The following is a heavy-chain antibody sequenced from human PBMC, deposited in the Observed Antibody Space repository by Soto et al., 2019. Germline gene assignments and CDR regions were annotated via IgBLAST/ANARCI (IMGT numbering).Heavy chain of an antibody. CDR3: ARDGTLYDSSAYYYLY. J-gene: IGHJ4*02. CDR1: GGNFSRYT. V-gene: IGHV1-69*01. CDR2: STPRFGTP. Sequence: QVQLVQSGAEVKKPGSSVKVSCKAAGGNFSRYTITWVRQAPGQGLEWMRGSTPRFGTPNYAPKFQGRVTITADESTSTAYMELSSLRSEDTAMYYCARDGTLYDSSAYYYLYWGQGTLVTVSS. D-gene: IGHD3-22*01.